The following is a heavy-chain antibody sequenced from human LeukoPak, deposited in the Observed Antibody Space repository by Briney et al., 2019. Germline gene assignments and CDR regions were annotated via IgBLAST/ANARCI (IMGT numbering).Heavy chain of an antibody. Sequence: GESLKISCKGSGYSFPNYWIGWVRQMPGKGLEWMGLIYPGESDIRYSPSFQGQVTISADKSISTAYLQWSSLKASDTAMYYCARWDCGGGSCSQYYFDYWGQGTLVTVSS. CDR3: ARWDCGGGSCSQYYFDY. CDR1: GYSFPNYW. V-gene: IGHV5-51*01. J-gene: IGHJ4*02. D-gene: IGHD2-15*01. CDR2: IYPGESDI.